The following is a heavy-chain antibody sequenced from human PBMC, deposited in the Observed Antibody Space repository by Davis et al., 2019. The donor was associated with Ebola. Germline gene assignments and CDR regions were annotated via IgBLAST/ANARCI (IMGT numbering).Heavy chain of an antibody. CDR1: GYTFTSYD. CDR2: MNPNSGNT. V-gene: IGHV1-8*01. D-gene: IGHD3-10*01. J-gene: IGHJ6*02. Sequence: ASVKVSCKASGYTFTSYDINWVRQATGQGLEWMGWMNPNSGNTGYAQKFQGRVTMTRNTSISTAYMELSSLRSEDTAVYYCARHNVLLWFGRYSIDYYYGMDVWGQGTTVTVSS. CDR3: ARHNVLLWFGRYSIDYYYGMDV.